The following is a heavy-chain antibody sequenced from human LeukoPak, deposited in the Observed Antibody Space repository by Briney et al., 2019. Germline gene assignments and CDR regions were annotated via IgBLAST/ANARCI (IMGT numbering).Heavy chain of an antibody. CDR2: ISWDRSNV. J-gene: IGHJ4*02. CDR3: ARAPEAPTFDY. CDR1: GFSSDDYA. V-gene: IGHV3-9*02. Sequence: PGGSLRLSCAASGFSSDDYAMHWVRQIPGKGLERVSGISWDRSNVGYADSVKGRFTISRDNTKNSLYLQMNSLRAEDTAVYYCARAPEAPTFDYWGQGTLVTVSS.